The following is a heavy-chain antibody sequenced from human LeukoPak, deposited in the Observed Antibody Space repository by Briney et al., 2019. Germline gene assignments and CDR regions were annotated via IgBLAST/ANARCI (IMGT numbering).Heavy chain of an antibody. CDR3: ATDPRGSYGAAFDI. Sequence: ASVKVSCKASGYTLTELSMHWVRQAPGKGLEWMGGFDPEDGETIYAQKFQGRVTMTEDTSTDTAYMELSSLRSEDTAVYYCATDPRGSYGAAFDIWGQGTMVTVSS. CDR2: FDPEDGET. V-gene: IGHV1-24*01. D-gene: IGHD1-26*01. CDR1: GYTLTELS. J-gene: IGHJ3*02.